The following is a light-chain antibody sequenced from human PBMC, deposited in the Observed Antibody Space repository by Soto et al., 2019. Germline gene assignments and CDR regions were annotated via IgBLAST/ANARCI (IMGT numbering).Light chain of an antibody. CDR3: SSYAGSNNV. V-gene: IGLV2-8*01. J-gene: IGLJ2*01. Sequence: QSALTQPPSASGSPGQSVTISCTGTSGDVGGYDYVSWYQQHPGKAPKLMIYEVNKRPSGVPDRFSGSKSGNTASLTVSGLQAEDEADYYCSSYAGSNNVFGAGTKLTVL. CDR2: EVN. CDR1: SGDVGGYDY.